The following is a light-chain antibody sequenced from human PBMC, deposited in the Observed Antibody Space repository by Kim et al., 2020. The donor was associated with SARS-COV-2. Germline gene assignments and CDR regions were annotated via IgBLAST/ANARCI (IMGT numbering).Light chain of an antibody. CDR2: DAS. Sequence: SPGERAALSCRASQSVSSYLAWYQQKPGRAPRLLIFDASCRATGTPARFSGGGSGTDFTLTISSLEPEDFAVYYCQQRSNGPPLTFGGGTKVGIK. V-gene: IGKV3-11*01. J-gene: IGKJ4*01. CDR1: QSVSSY. CDR3: QQRSNGPPLT.